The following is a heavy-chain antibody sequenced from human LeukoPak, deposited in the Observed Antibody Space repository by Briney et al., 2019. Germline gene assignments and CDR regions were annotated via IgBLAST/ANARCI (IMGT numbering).Heavy chain of an antibody. J-gene: IGHJ5*02. CDR3: ARGYITVTTDWFDP. V-gene: IGHV4-59*01. Sequence: PSETLSLTCTVSGGSISSYYWSWIRQPPGKGLEWIGYIYYSGSTSYNPSLKSRVTISVDTSKNQFSLKLSSVTAADTAVYYCARGYITVTTDWFDPWGQGTLVTVSS. CDR1: GGSISSYY. CDR2: IYYSGST. D-gene: IGHD4-17*01.